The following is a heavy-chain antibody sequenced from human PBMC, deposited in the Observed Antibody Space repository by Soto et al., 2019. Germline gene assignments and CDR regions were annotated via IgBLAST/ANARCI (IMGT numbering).Heavy chain of an antibody. V-gene: IGHV3-53*02. CDR2: IYSDGST. D-gene: IGHD3-10*01. CDR1: GFIVSGNY. Sequence: EVRLVETGGDVIQPGGSLRLSCAASGFIVSGNYMSWVRQAPGKGLEWVSVIYSDGSTYYAESVKGRFTISRAHSKNTIYLQVNSMRADDSAVDHCAREGGQDGDGMDVWGQGSTVPVCS. J-gene: IGHJ6*02. CDR3: AREGGQDGDGMDV.